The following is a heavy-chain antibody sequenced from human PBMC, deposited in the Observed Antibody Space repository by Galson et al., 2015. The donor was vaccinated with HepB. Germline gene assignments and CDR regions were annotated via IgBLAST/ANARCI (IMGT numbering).Heavy chain of an antibody. CDR1: GFTFSSYA. CDR3: AKGTTVTTYPFDY. CDR2: ISGSGGST. D-gene: IGHD4-17*01. Sequence: SLRLSCAASGFTFSSYAMSWVRQAPGKGLEWVSAISGSGGSTYYADYVKGRFTISRDNSKNTLYLQMNSLRAEDTAVYYCAKGTTVTTYPFDYWGQGTLVTVSS. V-gene: IGHV3-23*01. J-gene: IGHJ4*02.